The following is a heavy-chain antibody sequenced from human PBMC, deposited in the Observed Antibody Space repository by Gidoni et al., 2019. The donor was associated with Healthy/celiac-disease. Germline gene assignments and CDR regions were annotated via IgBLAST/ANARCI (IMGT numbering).Heavy chain of an antibody. CDR1: GFTFSSYA. J-gene: IGHJ4*02. V-gene: IGHV3-23*01. Sequence: EVQLLESGGGLVQPGGSLRLSCAASGFTFSSYAMSWVRQAPGKGLEWVSAISGSGGSTYYADSVKGRFTISRDNSKNTLYLQMNSLRAEDTAVYYCANSPIVRGWFDYWGQGTLVTVSS. D-gene: IGHD3-10*01. CDR2: ISGSGGST. CDR3: ANSPIVRGWFDY.